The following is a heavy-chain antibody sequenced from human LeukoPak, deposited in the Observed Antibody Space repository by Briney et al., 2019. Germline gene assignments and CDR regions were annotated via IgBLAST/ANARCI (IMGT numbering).Heavy chain of an antibody. CDR1: GFTFSSYG. D-gene: IGHD5-24*01. V-gene: IGHV3-30*03. CDR3: ARYRVEMANLXY. J-gene: IGHJ4*02. CDR2: ISYDGSNK. Sequence: PGGSLRLSCAASGFTFSSYGMHWVRQAPGKGLEGVAVISYDGSNKYYADSVKGRFTSSRDNAKNSLYLQMNSLRAEDTAVYYCARYRVEMANLXYWGXXTLXTVSS.